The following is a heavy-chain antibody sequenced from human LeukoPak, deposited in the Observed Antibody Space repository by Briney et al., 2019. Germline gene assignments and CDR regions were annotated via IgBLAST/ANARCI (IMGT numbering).Heavy chain of an antibody. CDR3: ARHRQNSHHCSGGTCYESHQQFAY. D-gene: IGHD2-15*01. V-gene: IGHV5-51*01. J-gene: IGHJ4*02. Sequence: WEALKISCKGSGYSFTSYCIGWGRQMPGKGLEGRGSIYPGDSDTRYSPSFQGQVTISADKSISNAYLQRSSLKACDTAMYYCARHRQNSHHCSGGTCYESHQQFAYWGQGTLVTVSS. CDR2: IYPGDSDT. CDR1: GYSFTSYC.